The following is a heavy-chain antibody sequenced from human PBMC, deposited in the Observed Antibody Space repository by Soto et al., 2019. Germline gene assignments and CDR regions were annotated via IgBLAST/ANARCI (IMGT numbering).Heavy chain of an antibody. V-gene: IGHV3-48*02. CDR3: ARLSRANYDFWSGDYYFDS. Sequence: GGSLRLSCAVSGFTFSNYSINWVRQAPGKGLEWLSYISNNSSVKYYADSVKGRFTISRDNAKNSLYLQMNSLRDDDTAVYYCARLSRANYDFWSGDYYFDSWGQGTLVTVSS. J-gene: IGHJ4*02. D-gene: IGHD3-3*01. CDR1: GFTFSNYS. CDR2: ISNNSSVK.